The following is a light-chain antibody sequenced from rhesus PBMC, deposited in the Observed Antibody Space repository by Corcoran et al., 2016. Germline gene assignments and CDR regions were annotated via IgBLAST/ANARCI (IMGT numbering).Light chain of an antibody. V-gene: IGKV1-22*01. J-gene: IGKJ2*01. CDR2: KAS. CDR1: QSISSW. Sequence: DIQMTQPPSSLSASVGDTVTITCRASQSISSWLAWYPQKPGKAPKLLSYKASSLQSGVPSRFSGSGSGTDFTLTISSLQSEDFATYYCQQYSSSPYSFGQGTKVEIK. CDR3: QQYSSSPYS.